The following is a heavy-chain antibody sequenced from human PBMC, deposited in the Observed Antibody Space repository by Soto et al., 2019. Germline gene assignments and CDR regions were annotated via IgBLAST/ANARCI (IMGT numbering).Heavy chain of an antibody. Sequence: LRLSCAASLFTFSIYEMSWVRQAPGKGLEWVSYISSSGSTIYYADSVKGRFTISRDNAKNSLYLQMNSLRAEDTAVYYCARDPLYYDFWSGYPNWYFDLWGRGTLVTVSS. V-gene: IGHV3-48*03. D-gene: IGHD3-3*01. CDR1: LFTFSIYE. J-gene: IGHJ2*01. CDR2: ISSSGSTI. CDR3: ARDPLYYDFWSGYPNWYFDL.